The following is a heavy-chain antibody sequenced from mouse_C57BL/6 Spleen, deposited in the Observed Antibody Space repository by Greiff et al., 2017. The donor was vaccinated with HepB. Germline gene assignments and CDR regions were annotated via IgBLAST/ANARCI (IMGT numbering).Heavy chain of an antibody. V-gene: IGHV1-59*01. CDR3: ARRGDYGSSYWYFDV. D-gene: IGHD1-1*01. J-gene: IGHJ1*03. Sequence: QVQLKQPGAELVRPGTSVKLSCKASGYTFTSYWMHWVKQRPGQGLEWIGVIDPSDSYTNYNQKFKGKATLTVDTSSSTAYMQLSSLTSEDSAVYYCARRGDYGSSYWYFDVWGTGTTVTVSS. CDR2: IDPSDSYT. CDR1: GYTFTSYW.